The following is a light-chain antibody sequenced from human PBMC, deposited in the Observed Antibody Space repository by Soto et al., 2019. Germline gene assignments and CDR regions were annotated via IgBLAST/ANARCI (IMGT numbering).Light chain of an antibody. V-gene: IGLV2-11*01. Sequence: QSVLTQPRSVSGSPGQSVTISCTGTSCDVGGYNYVSWYQHHPGKAPKLMIYDVSERPSGVPDRFSGSKSGNTASLTISGLQSEDEADYYCCSYGGSYALYVFGTGTKLTVL. CDR2: DVS. CDR1: SCDVGGYNY. J-gene: IGLJ1*01. CDR3: CSYGGSYALYV.